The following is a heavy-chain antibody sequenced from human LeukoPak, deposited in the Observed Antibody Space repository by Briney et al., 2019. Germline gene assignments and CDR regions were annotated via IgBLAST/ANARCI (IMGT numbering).Heavy chain of an antibody. J-gene: IGHJ1*01. V-gene: IGHV4-39*01. Sequence: SETLSLTCTVSGGSISSSSYYWGWIRQPPGKGLEWIGSIYYSGSTYYNPSLKSRVTISVDTSKNQFSLKLSSVTAADTAVYYCARLFPLWFGELLPTEYFQHWGQGTLVTVSS. CDR1: GGSISSSSYY. D-gene: IGHD3-10*01. CDR2: IYYSGST. CDR3: ARLFPLWFGELLPTEYFQH.